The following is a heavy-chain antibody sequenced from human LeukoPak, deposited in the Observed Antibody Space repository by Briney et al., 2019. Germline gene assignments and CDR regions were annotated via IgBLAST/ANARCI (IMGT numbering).Heavy chain of an antibody. CDR2: IGSSGSAI. D-gene: IGHD1-1*01. CDR1: GFTFSSYE. Sequence: GGSLRLSCAASGFTFSSYEMNRVRQAPGKGLEWVSYIGSSGSAIYYADSVKGRFTISRDNAKNSLYLQMNSLRAEDTAVYYCARAGYSRTGTMYYYYGMDVWGQGTTVTVSS. J-gene: IGHJ6*02. V-gene: IGHV3-48*03. CDR3: ARAGYSRTGTMYYYYGMDV.